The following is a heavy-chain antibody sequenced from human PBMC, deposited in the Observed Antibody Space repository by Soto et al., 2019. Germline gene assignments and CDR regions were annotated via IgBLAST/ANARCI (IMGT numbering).Heavy chain of an antibody. V-gene: IGHV1-69*06. D-gene: IGHD6-19*01. CDR1: GGTFSSYA. CDR2: IIPIFGTA. CDR3: AREGYSSGWYGNDAFDI. Sequence: QVQLVQSGAEVKKPGSSVKVSCKASGGTFSSYAISWVRQAPGQGLEWMGGIIPIFGTANYAQKFQGRVTITADKSTSTAYMELSSLRSEDTGVYYCAREGYSSGWYGNDAFDIWGQGTMVTVSS. J-gene: IGHJ3*02.